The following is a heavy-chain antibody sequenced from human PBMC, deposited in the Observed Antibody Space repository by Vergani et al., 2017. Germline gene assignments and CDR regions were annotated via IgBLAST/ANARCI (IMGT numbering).Heavy chain of an antibody. D-gene: IGHD2-15*01. CDR2: IHPADSDT. V-gene: IGHV5-51*01. J-gene: IGHJ6*02. Sequence: EVQLVQSGAEVKKPGESLKISCQISGYSFTNYWIGWVRQMPGKGLEWMGIIHPADSDTRYSPSFQGPVTISVDKSISTAYLQRSSLRASDSAMYYCARDTEGYCSGGSCYSRYYYGMDVWGQGTTVTVSS. CDR1: GYSFTNYW. CDR3: ARDTEGYCSGGSCYSRYYYGMDV.